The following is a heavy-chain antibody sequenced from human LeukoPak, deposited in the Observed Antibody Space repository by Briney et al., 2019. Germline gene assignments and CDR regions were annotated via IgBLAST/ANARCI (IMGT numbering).Heavy chain of an antibody. D-gene: IGHD3-22*01. CDR1: GGSISSYY. V-gene: IGHV4-59*12. Sequence: TSETLSLTCTVSGGSISSYYWSWIRQPPGKGLEWIAYTHYSGHTDYNPSLKSRLTISVDTTKNQFSLKLSSVTAADTAVYYCARDLYYYDSSGYYQFWGQGTLVTVSS. CDR2: THYSGHT. CDR3: ARDLYYYDSSGYYQF. J-gene: IGHJ4*02.